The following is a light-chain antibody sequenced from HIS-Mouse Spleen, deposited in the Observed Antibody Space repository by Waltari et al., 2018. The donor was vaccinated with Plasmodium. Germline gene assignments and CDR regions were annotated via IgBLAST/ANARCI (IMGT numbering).Light chain of an antibody. Sequence: QSALTQPRSVSGSPGQSVTISCTGTSSDVGGYNYVSWYQQHPGKAPKLMIYDVRKRPSGAPDRFSGSKSGNTASLTISGLQAEDEADYYCCSYAGSYTWVFGGGTKLTVL. V-gene: IGLV2-11*01. CDR3: CSYAGSYTWV. CDR1: SSDVGGYNY. CDR2: DVR. J-gene: IGLJ3*02.